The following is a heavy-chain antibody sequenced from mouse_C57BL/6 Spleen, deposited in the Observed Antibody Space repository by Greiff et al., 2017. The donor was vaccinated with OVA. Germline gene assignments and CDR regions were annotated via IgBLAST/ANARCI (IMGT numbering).Heavy chain of an antibody. CDR3: ARVYYYGSSPHYAMDY. V-gene: IGHV1-50*01. D-gene: IGHD1-1*01. Sequence: QVQLKQPGAELVKPGASVKLSCTASGFTITSYWMQWVNQRPGQGLEWIGEIDTSDSYTKYNQKFTGKATLTVDTSSSTDYVQLSSLTSNDSAVYYCARVYYYGSSPHYAMDYWGQGTSVTVSS. CDR2: IDTSDSYT. J-gene: IGHJ4*01. CDR1: GFTITSYW.